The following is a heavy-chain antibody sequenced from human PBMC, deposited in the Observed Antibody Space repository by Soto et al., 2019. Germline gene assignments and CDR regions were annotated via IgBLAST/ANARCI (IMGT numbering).Heavy chain of an antibody. CDR3: ARGHRAMEYYYYYGMDV. D-gene: IGHD5-18*01. CDR1: VGSISSSF. V-gene: IGHV4-59*01. Sequence: ETLSLTCSVSVGSISSSFWSWIRQPPGKELEWIGYISYSGSTTYNPSLKSRITLSVDTSKNQFSLRVASVTAADTAVYYCARGHRAMEYYYYYGMDVWGQGTTVTVSS. CDR2: ISYSGST. J-gene: IGHJ6*02.